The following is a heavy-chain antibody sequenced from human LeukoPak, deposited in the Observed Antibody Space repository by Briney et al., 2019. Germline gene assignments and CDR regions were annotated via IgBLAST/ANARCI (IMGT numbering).Heavy chain of an antibody. J-gene: IGHJ4*02. CDR3: ARRKAVRPRDYYFDY. CDR2: VYYSGST. CDR1: DDSVSSDNYY. D-gene: IGHD6-6*01. Sequence: PSETLSLTCTVSDDSVSSDNYYWSWIRQPPGKGLEWIGYVYYSGSTNYNPSLKSRVTISVDTSKNQFSLKLSSVTAADTAVYSCARRKAVRPRDYYFDYWGQGTLVTVSS. V-gene: IGHV4-61*01.